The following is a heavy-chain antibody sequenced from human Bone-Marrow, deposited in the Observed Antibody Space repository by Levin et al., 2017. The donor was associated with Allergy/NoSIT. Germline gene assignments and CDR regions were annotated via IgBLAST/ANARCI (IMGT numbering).Heavy chain of an antibody. CDR2: IGGDNYTK. V-gene: IGHV3-48*01. CDR1: GFTFSSYG. J-gene: IGHJ4*02. CDR3: AREGSWSSTWLGNYYFDY. Sequence: PGGSLRLSCDASGFTFSSYGIIWVRQAPGKGLEWVSYIGGDNYTKYYADSVKGRFTISRDNVKKSLYLQMNSLRGEDTAVYYCAREGSWSSTWLGNYYFDYWAREPWSPSPQ. D-gene: IGHD6-13*01.